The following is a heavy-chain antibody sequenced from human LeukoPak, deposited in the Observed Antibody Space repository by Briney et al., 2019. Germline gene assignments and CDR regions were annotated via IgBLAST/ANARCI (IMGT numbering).Heavy chain of an antibody. J-gene: IGHJ4*02. D-gene: IGHD5-24*01. Sequence: GESLKISCKGSGYSFTNYWIGWVRQMPGKGLEWMGIIYPGDSDTRYSPSFQGQVTISADKSISTAYLQWSSLKASDTAMYYCARQKGRDGYNLGYFDYWGQGTLVTVSS. V-gene: IGHV5-51*01. CDR3: ARQKGRDGYNLGYFDY. CDR1: GYSFTNYW. CDR2: IYPGDSDT.